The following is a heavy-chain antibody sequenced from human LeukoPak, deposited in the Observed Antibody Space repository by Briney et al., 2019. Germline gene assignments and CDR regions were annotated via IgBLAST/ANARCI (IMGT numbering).Heavy chain of an antibody. V-gene: IGHV4-59*08. D-gene: IGHD3-3*01. CDR3: ARLLRFPTGPFDF. CDR1: GGPISSYY. CDR2: LYYIGST. J-gene: IGHJ4*02. Sequence: SETLSLTCTVSGGPISSYYWSWIRQPPGKGLEWIGYLYYIGSTNYNPSLKSRITISVHTSKNQFSLRLSSVTAADTAVYYCARLLRFPTGPFDFWGQGTLVTVSS.